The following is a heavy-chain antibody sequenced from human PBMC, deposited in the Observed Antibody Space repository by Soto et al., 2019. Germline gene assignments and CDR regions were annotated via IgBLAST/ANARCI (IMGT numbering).Heavy chain of an antibody. Sequence: QEQLVQSGAEVKEPGASVKVSCKASGYTFINYYIHWVRQAPGQGLEWMAIINPMGGSTNYAQEFQGRVTLTSDTSTSTVYMKLSSLRFEDTALFYCARDLAAGDLWGQGTLVTVSS. D-gene: IGHD6-13*01. J-gene: IGHJ5*02. CDR1: GYTFINYY. V-gene: IGHV1-46*01. CDR2: INPMGGST. CDR3: ARDLAAGDL.